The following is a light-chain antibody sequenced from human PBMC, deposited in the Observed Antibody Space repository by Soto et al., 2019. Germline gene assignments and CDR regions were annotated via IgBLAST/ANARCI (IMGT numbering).Light chain of an antibody. V-gene: IGLV2-11*01. CDR2: DVS. CDR3: CSYAGSYSWV. J-gene: IGLJ3*02. CDR1: SSDVGAYNY. Sequence: QSALTQPLSVSGSPGQSVTISCTGTSSDVGAYNYVSWYQHHPGKAPKVMIYDVSERPSGVPDRFSGTKSDNKASLTISGLQAEEEADYSCCSYAGSYSWVFGGGTKLTVL.